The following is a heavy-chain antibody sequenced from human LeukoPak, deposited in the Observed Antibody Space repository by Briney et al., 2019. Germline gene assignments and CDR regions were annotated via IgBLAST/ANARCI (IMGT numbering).Heavy chain of an antibody. D-gene: IGHD5-18*01. V-gene: IGHV4-39*07. CDR1: GGSISSYY. CDR2: IYYSGST. CDR3: ARPGVGSGRYGAFDI. Sequence: SETLSLTCTVSGGSISSYYWGWIRQPPGKGLEWIGSIYYSGSTYYNPSLKSRVTISVDTSKNQFSLKLSSVTAADTAVYYCARPGVGSGRYGAFDIWGQGTMVTVSS. J-gene: IGHJ3*02.